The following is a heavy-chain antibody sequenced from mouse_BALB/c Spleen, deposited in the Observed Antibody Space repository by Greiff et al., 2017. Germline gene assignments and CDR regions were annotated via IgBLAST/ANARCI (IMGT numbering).Heavy chain of an antibody. V-gene: IGHV5-4*02. D-gene: IGHD2-10*02. J-gene: IGHJ3*01. CDR2: ISDGGSYT. CDR1: GFTFSDYY. CDR3: ARMEYWFAY. Sequence: EVKLMESGGGLVKPGGSLKLSCAASGFTFSDYYMYWVRQTPEKRLEWVATISDGGSYTYYPDSVKGRFTISRDNAKNNLYLQMSSLKSEDTAMYYCARMEYWFAYWGQGTLVTVSA.